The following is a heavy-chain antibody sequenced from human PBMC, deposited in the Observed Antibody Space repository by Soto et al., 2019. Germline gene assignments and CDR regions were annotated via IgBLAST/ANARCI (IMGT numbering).Heavy chain of an antibody. D-gene: IGHD3-10*01. Sequence: SETLSLTCTVSGGSISSSSHYWGWIRQPPGKGLEWIGSIYYSGTIYYNPSLKSRVTISVDTSKNQFSLKLSSVTATDTAVYYRARHVAYSYGSGSYSTEHWGQGTLVTVSS. CDR1: GGSISSSSHY. CDR3: ARHVAYSYGSGSYSTEH. J-gene: IGHJ4*02. CDR2: IYYSGTI. V-gene: IGHV4-39*01.